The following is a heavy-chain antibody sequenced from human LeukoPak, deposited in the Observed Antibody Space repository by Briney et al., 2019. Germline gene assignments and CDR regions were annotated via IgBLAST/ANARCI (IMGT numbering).Heavy chain of an antibody. D-gene: IGHD2-2*01. CDR3: ARSQVVPADIPFDY. Sequence: SGPAQVKPTQTLTLTCTFSGFSLSTSGMCVSWIRQPPGKALEWLARIDWDDDKYYSTSLKTRLTISKDTSKNQVVLKMTNMDPVDTATYYCARSQVVPADIPFDYWGQGTLVTVSS. CDR1: GFSLSTSGMC. V-gene: IGHV2-70*11. CDR2: IDWDDDK. J-gene: IGHJ4*02.